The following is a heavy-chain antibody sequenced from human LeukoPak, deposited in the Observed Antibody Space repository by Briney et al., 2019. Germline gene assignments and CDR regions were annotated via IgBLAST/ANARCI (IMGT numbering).Heavy chain of an antibody. CDR3: ARQYSRSSFDY. D-gene: IGHD6-6*01. Sequence: GESLKISCKGSGFSFTSQWIGWVRQMPGKGLEWMGIIYPGDSDTRYSPSFQGQVTISADKSISTAYQQWSSLKASDSAMYYCARQYSRSSFDYWGQGTLVTVSS. CDR1: GFSFTSQW. J-gene: IGHJ4*02. V-gene: IGHV5-51*01. CDR2: IYPGDSDT.